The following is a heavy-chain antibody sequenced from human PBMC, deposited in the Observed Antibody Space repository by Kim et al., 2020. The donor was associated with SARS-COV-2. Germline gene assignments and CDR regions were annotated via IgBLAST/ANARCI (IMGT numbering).Heavy chain of an antibody. Sequence: GGSLRLSCTASGFTFTNYWMSWVRQAPGKGLELVANIKQDGSAKHYADSVKGRFTISRDNANNSLYLQMNSLTAEDTAVYYSIPLYYYGMDVWGQGTTVT. CDR3: IPLYYYGMDV. CDR1: GFTFTNYW. J-gene: IGHJ6*02. CDR2: IKQDGSAK. V-gene: IGHV3-7*03. D-gene: IGHD2-2*02.